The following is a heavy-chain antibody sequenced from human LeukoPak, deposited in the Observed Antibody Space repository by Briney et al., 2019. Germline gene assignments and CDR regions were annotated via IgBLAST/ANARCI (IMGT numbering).Heavy chain of an antibody. CDR3: ARESDRYCSSTSCPNWYDP. J-gene: IGHJ5*02. V-gene: IGHV4-39*07. CDR2: IYYSGSI. D-gene: IGHD2-2*01. Sequence: SETLSLTCTVSGDSISSRSYYWGWIRQPPGTGLEWIGSIYYSGSIYYNPSLKSRVTISVDTSKNQFSLRLSSVTAADTAVYYCARESDRYCSSTSCPNWYDPWGQGTLVTVSS. CDR1: GDSISSRSYY.